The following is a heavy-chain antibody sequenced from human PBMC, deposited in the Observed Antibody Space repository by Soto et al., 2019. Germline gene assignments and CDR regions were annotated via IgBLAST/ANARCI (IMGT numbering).Heavy chain of an antibody. Sequence: EVQLLESGGGLVQPGGSLRLSCAASGFTFSSYAMSWVRQAPGKGLEWVSAISGSGGSTYYADSVKGRFTISRDNSKNTLYLQMNSLRAEDTAVYYCAKGTRGYSYRDDHYGMDVWGQGTTVTVSS. J-gene: IGHJ6*02. CDR1: GFTFSSYA. CDR3: AKGTRGYSYRDDHYGMDV. CDR2: ISGSGGST. V-gene: IGHV3-23*01. D-gene: IGHD5-18*01.